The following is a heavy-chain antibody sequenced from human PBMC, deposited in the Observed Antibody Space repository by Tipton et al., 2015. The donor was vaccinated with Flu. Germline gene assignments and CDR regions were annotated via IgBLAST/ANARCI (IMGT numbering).Heavy chain of an antibody. Sequence: TLSLTCSVSGDSIASDYYWGWIRQPPGKGLEWIGNIYRTGSTYHNPSLRSRVTMSVDTSNNQFSLKLTSVTAADTAVYYCATTTYYYGSGSHDYWGQGTLVTVSS. V-gene: IGHV4-38-2*01. CDR1: GDSIASDYY. CDR2: IYRTGST. D-gene: IGHD3-10*01. J-gene: IGHJ4*02. CDR3: ATTTYYYGSGSHDY.